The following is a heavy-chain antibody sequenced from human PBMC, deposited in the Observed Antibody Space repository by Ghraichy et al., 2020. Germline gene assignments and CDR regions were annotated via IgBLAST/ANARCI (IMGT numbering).Heavy chain of an antibody. CDR3: ARGAGIGIDY. V-gene: IGHV3-74*01. Sequence: ETLSLTCAASGFKGFKFSTYWMHWVRQAPGKGLMCVSRINTDGSSTSYADSVKGRFTISRDNAKNTLYLQMNSLRAEDTAVYYCARGAGIGIDYWGQGTLVTVSS. CDR1: GFKGFKFSTYW. CDR2: INTDGSST. J-gene: IGHJ4*02. D-gene: IGHD6-19*01.